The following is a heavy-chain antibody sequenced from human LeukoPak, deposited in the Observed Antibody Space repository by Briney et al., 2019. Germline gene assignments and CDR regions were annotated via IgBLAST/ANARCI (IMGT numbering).Heavy chain of an antibody. J-gene: IGHJ4*02. CDR3: ARDLFATVTFDSGY. D-gene: IGHD4-17*01. CDR2: IKKDGSEQ. V-gene: IGHV3-7*01. CDR1: GFTFKNYW. Sequence: GGSLRLSCAASGFTFKNYWMSWVRQAPGKGLEWVANIKKDGSEQYYVDSVKGRFTISRDNAKNSLFLQMNSLRAEDTAVYYCARDLFATVTFDSGYWGQGTLVAVSS.